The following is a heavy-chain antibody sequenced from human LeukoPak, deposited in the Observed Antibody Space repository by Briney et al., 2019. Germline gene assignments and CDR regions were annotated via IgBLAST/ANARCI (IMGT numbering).Heavy chain of an antibody. D-gene: IGHD5-18*01. J-gene: IGHJ4*02. Sequence: GGSLRLSCAASGFTFSDYYMSWFRQAPGKGLKWVSYISSSASTINYADSVKGRFTISRDDAKNSLYLQMNSLRAEDTAVYYCAREIFGGYSYGSLDYWGQGTLVTVSS. CDR1: GFTFSDYY. CDR2: ISSSASTI. CDR3: AREIFGGYSYGSLDY. V-gene: IGHV3-11*01.